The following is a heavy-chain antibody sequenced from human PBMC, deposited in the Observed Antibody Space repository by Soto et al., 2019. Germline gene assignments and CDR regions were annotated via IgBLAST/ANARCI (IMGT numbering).Heavy chain of an antibody. V-gene: IGHV4-39*01. CDR2: IYYSGST. D-gene: IGHD1-26*01. CDR3: ARLRGSYFGYFDY. CDR1: GGSISSSSYY. J-gene: IGHJ4*02. Sequence: SETLSLTCTVSGGSISSSSYYWGWIRQPPGKGLEWIGSIYYSGSTYYNPSLKSRVTISVDTSKNQSSLKLSSVTAADTAVYYCARLRGSYFGYFDYWGQGTLVTVSS.